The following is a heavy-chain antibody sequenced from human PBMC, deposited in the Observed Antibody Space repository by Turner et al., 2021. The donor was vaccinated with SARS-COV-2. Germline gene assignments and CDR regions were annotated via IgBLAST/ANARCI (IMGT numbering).Heavy chain of an antibody. CDR2: IIPIFGTA. V-gene: IGHV1-69*01. J-gene: IGHJ6*02. D-gene: IGHD1-26*01. CDR3: ARVYSGSYYGGYYYYGMDV. CDR1: GGTFSSYV. Sequence: QVQLVPSGAEVKKPGSSVTVSCKASGGTFSSYVISWVRQAPGQGLEWMGGIIPIFGTANYAQKFQGRVTITADESTSTAYMELSSLRSEDTAVYYCARVYSGSYYGGYYYYGMDVWGQGTTVTVSS.